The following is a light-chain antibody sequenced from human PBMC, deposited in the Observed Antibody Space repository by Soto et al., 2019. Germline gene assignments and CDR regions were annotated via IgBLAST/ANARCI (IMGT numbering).Light chain of an antibody. J-gene: IGLJ1*01. CDR1: SSNIGKNT. Sequence: QSVLTQPPSASGTPGQRVTISCSGRSSNIGKNTVSWYQHLPGTAPKLLIYSNTQRPLGVPVRFSGSKSGTSASLAISGLQSDDEADYYCAVWDDSLYLFGNGTKVTVL. V-gene: IGLV1-44*01. CDR3: AVWDDSLYL. CDR2: SNT.